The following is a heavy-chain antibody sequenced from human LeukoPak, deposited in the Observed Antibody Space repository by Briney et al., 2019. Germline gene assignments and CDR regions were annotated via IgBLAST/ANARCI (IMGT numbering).Heavy chain of an antibody. V-gene: IGHV4-59*01. CDR1: GGSISSDY. J-gene: IGHJ6*02. CDR3: ARDKGCMDV. Sequence: SETLSLTCTVSGGSISSDYWSWFRRSPGKGLEWIGYIYNRGSTNYNPSLKSRVTISVDTPKNQFSLKLNSVTAADTAVYYCARDKGCMDVWGQGTTVTV. CDR2: IYNRGST.